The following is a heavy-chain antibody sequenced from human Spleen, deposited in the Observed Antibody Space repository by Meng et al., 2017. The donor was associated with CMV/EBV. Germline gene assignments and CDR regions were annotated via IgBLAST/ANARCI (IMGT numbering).Heavy chain of an antibody. CDR3: ARGSRKRTRLFDP. J-gene: IGHJ5*02. CDR2: INHSGST. D-gene: IGHD6-25*01. CDR1: GGSFSGYY. Sequence: CAGYGGSFSGYYWSWIRQPPGKGLEWIGEINHSGSTNYNPSLKSRVTISVDTSKNQFSLKLSSVTAADTAVYYCARGSRKRTRLFDPWGQGTLVTVSS. V-gene: IGHV4-34*01.